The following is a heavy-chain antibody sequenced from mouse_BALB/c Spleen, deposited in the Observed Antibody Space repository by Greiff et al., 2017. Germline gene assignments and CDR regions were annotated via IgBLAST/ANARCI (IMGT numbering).Heavy chain of an antibody. V-gene: IGHV1-4*01. Sequence: QVQLQQSGAELARPGASVKMSCKASGYTFTSYTMHWVKQRPGQGLEWIGYINPSSGYTNYNQKFKSKATLTVDTSSSTAYMQLSSLASEDSALYYCARYYEGAMDYWGQGTSVTVSS. CDR1: GYTFTSYT. D-gene: IGHD1-1*01. J-gene: IGHJ4*01. CDR3: ARYYEGAMDY. CDR2: INPSSGYT.